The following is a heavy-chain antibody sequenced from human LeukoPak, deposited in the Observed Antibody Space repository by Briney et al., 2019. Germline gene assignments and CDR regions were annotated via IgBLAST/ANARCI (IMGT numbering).Heavy chain of an antibody. J-gene: IGHJ5*02. CDR1: GDSISSHY. Sequence: SETLSLTCTVSGDSISSHYWSWIRQPPGKGLDWIGHIYYNGTTDYNPSLKSRVTISVDMSKNQFSLKLSSVTAADTAIYYCARSVGYTGYDRRPRFDPWGQGTLVTVSS. CDR3: ARSVGYTGYDRRPRFDP. D-gene: IGHD5-12*01. V-gene: IGHV4-59*08. CDR2: IYYNGTT.